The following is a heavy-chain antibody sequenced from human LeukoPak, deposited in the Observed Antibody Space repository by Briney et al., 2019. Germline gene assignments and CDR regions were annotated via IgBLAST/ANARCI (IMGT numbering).Heavy chain of an antibody. V-gene: IGHV1-69*05. CDR3: AKDDGSASMGFDS. CDR1: GGTFSNYA. CDR2: IIPIFRTT. J-gene: IGHJ5*01. D-gene: IGHD1-26*01. Sequence: SVKVSCKASGGTFSNYAFSWVRQAPGQGLEWMGGIIPIFRTTNYAEQFQGRVTITTDESTNTAYLDLSSLRSEDTAVYYCAKDDGSASMGFDSWGQGTLVSVSS.